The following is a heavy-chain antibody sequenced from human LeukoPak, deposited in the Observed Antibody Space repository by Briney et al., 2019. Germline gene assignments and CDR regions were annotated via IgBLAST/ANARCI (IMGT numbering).Heavy chain of an antibody. V-gene: IGHV3-9*01. CDR3: ARDRSRGDY. CDR2: ISWNSGSI. CDR1: GFTFDDYA. Sequence: GRSLRLSCAASGFTFDDYAMHWVRQAPGKGLEWVSGISWNSGSIGYADSVKGRFTISRDNAKNSLYLQMNSLRAEDTAVYYCARDRSRGDYWGQGTLVTVSS. J-gene: IGHJ4*02.